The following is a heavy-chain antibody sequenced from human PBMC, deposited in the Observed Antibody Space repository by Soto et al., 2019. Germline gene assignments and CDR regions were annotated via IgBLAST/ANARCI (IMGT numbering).Heavy chain of an antibody. Sequence: PGGSLRLSCAASGFTFSSYAMSWVRQAPGKGLEWVSAISSSSSYTNYADSVKGRFTISRDNAKNSLYLQMNSLRAEDTAVYYCAKANEGGYSYGHPFHYYYGMDVWGQGTTVTVSS. J-gene: IGHJ6*02. V-gene: IGHV3-21*04. CDR1: GFTFSSYA. CDR2: ISSSSSYT. D-gene: IGHD5-18*01. CDR3: AKANEGGYSYGHPFHYYYGMDV.